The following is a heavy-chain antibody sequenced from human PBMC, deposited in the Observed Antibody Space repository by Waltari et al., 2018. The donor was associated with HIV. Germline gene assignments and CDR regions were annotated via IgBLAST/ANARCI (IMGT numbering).Heavy chain of an antibody. Sequence: QARLVQSGAEVKKPGASVKVSCKTSGYTCTIYGISWVRWAPGQGLEWMGWISPYNGNTYYAQNLKGRVTLTTDSSRTAYMELRSLRSDDTAVYFCAREGYYYGSGTYAPPRYYGMDVWGQGTTVTVSS. CDR3: AREGYYYGSGTYAPPRYYGMDV. CDR2: ISPYNGNT. D-gene: IGHD3-10*01. J-gene: IGHJ6*02. CDR1: GYTCTIYG. V-gene: IGHV1-18*01.